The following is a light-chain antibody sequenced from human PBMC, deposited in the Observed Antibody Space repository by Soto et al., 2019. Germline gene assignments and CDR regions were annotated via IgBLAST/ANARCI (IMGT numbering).Light chain of an antibody. CDR1: QSVNNN. V-gene: IGKV3-15*01. CDR3: QEYNTRPWT. CDR2: GAS. J-gene: IGKJ1*01. Sequence: ETLMTQSPATLSVSPGERATLSCRASQSVNNNLAWYQQKLGQAPRVLIYGASTRANGIPARFTGSGSGTEFILTITSLQSEDSAVYYCQEYNTRPWTFGQGTKVEFK.